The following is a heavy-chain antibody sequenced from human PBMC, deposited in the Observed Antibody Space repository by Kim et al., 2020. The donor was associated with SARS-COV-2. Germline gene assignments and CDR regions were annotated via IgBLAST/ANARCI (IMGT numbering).Heavy chain of an antibody. D-gene: IGHD4-17*01. CDR1: GDSISTYY. CDR2: IYYSGST. Sequence: SETLSLTCTVSGDSISTYYWSWIRQPPGKGLEWIGYIYYSGSTYYNPSLKSRVTISVDTSKNHFSLKLTSVTAADTAVYYCARVSATTRAFDIWGQGTVVTVSS. V-gene: IGHV4-59*01. J-gene: IGHJ3*02. CDR3: ARVSATTRAFDI.